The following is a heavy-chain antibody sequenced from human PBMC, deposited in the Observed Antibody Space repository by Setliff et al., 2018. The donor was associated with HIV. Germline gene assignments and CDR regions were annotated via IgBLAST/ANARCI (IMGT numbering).Heavy chain of an antibody. CDR2: INPNSGGT. Sequence: ASVKVSCKASGYTFTGYYIHWVRQAPGQGLEWMGWINPNSGGTSYAQKFQGRVTMTGDTSINTAYMELSSLRSDDSALYYCTRPLRTRSATDPFHIWGQGTPVTVSS. V-gene: IGHV1-2*02. CDR3: TRPLRTRSATDPFHI. J-gene: IGHJ3*02. CDR1: GYTFTGYY. D-gene: IGHD6-25*01.